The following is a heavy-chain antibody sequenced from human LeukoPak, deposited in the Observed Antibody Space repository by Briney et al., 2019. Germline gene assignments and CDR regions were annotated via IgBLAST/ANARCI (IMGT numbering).Heavy chain of an antibody. CDR3: ARDPRDTLVRGHRFDC. CDR1: GFIFSEYY. V-gene: IGHV3-11*01. D-gene: IGHD3-10*01. J-gene: IGHJ4*02. CDR2: ISPSGSTT. Sequence: GGSLRLSCAASGFIFSEYYMGWIRQAPGKGLEWVSYISPSGSTTYSSDSVRGRFTISRDNAKNSLNLQMNGLRAEDTAVYYCARDPRDTLVRGHRFDCWGQGTLVTVSS.